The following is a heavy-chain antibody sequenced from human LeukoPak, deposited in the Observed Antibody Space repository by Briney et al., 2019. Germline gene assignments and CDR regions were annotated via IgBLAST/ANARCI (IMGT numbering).Heavy chain of an antibody. CDR3: ARSIGMLYTVGGFDP. J-gene: IGHJ5*02. Sequence: PAETLSLTCTVSGDSITSGTHYWGWIRQSPGKGLEWIASVYYSGDTYYNPSLKSRVTMSVDTTKNHFSLKLTSVTASDTAVYYCARSIGMLYTVGGFDPWGQGPLVTVSS. V-gene: IGHV4-39*02. D-gene: IGHD2-2*02. CDR1: GDSITSGTHY. CDR2: VYYSGDT.